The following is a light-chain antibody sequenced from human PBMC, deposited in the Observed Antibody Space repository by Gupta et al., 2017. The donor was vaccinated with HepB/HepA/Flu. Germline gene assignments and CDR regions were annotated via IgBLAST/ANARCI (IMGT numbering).Light chain of an antibody. V-gene: IGKV3-20*01. Sequence: ETVLTQSPGTLSLSPGERATLSCRASQSVNSDYLVWYQHKRGQAPRLLIYATSTRDPGIPDRFSGYGFGTDLVLTISRREPEDFASYYCQQYENSFEYTFGQGTKLEIK. J-gene: IGKJ2*01. CDR1: QSVNSDY. CDR2: ATS. CDR3: QQYENSFEYT.